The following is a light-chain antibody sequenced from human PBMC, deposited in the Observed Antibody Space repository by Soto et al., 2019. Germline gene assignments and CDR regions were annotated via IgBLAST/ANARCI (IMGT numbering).Light chain of an antibody. CDR1: SSDVGGYNY. J-gene: IGLJ1*01. CDR2: DVS. V-gene: IGLV2-14*01. CDR3: NSYSTSSTYV. Sequence: QSALTQPASVSGSPGQSITISCTGTSSDVGGYNYVSWYQQHPGKVPKLMIYDVSYRPSGVSNRFSGSKSGNTASLTISGVQDEDDDDYYCNSYSTSSTYVFGTGTKLTVL.